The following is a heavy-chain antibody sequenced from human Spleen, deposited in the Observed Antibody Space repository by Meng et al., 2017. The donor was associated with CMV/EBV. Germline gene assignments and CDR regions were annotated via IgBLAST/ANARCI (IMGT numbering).Heavy chain of an antibody. J-gene: IGHJ4*02. D-gene: IGHD3-22*01. CDR1: GGSFSGYQ. CDR3: ARDYYDSNGYIN. Sequence: CAGHGGSFSGYQYSWIRQPTGKGLEWIGEINHSGKTNYNPSLKSRVTISVDTSKNQISLRLTYVTAADTAVYYCARDYYDSNGYINWGQGTVVTVSS. V-gene: IGHV4-34*01. CDR2: INHSGKT.